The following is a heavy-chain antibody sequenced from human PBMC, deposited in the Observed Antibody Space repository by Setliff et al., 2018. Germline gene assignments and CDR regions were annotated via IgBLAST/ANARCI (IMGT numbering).Heavy chain of an antibody. J-gene: IGHJ5*02. V-gene: IGHV1-18*01. CDR2: IGVYSGNT. Sequence: ASVKVSCKASGYTFRQSIVSWVRQAPGQGLEWLGWIGVYSGNTYSAQRFPGRVSLTTDKSTDTAYWELRGLRSDDTAVYYCMRLVRFCSRTVCQRTSGDEAWGQGTLVTVSS. D-gene: IGHD3-3*01. CDR1: GYTFRQSI. CDR3: MRLVRFCSRTVCQRTSGDEA.